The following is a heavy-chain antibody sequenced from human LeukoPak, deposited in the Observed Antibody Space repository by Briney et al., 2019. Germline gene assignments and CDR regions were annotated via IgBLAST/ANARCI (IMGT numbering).Heavy chain of an antibody. CDR3: TTSTPLPRPGNIVVVQAAKTLNKTYTYGMDV. J-gene: IGHJ6*02. Sequence: GGSLRLSCAASGFTFSNAWMSWVRQAPGKGLEWVGRIKSKTDGGTTDYAAPVKGRFTISRDDSKNTLYLQMNSLKTEDTAVYYCTTSTPLPRPGNIVVVQAAKTLNKTYTYGMDVGAKGPRSPSP. D-gene: IGHD2-2*01. CDR2: IKSKTDGGTT. V-gene: IGHV3-15*01. CDR1: GFTFSNAW.